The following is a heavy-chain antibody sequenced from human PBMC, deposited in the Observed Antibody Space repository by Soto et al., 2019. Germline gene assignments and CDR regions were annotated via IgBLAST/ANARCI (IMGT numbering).Heavy chain of an antibody. CDR1: GGTFNSYG. D-gene: IGHD3-10*01. V-gene: IGHV1-69*06. CDR2: IIPLYGTV. Sequence: QDHLAQSGAEVKKPGSSVTVSCKASGGTFNSYGISWVRQAPGQGLDWMGVIIPLYGTVNYAQKFQGRVSITADKSTSTAYMDLSNLRSDDTAVYYCARVGVIRGVITSHFGLWGQGTLVTVSS. J-gene: IGHJ4*02. CDR3: ARVGVIRGVITSHFGL.